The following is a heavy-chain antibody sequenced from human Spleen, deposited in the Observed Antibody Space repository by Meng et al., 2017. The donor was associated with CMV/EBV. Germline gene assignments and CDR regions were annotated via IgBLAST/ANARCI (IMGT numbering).Heavy chain of an antibody. J-gene: IGHJ3*02. V-gene: IGHV3-74*01. CDR3: ARDERGTRGGALDI. D-gene: IGHD1-1*01. Sequence: GESLKISCAASGFTFSSYWMHWVRQAPGKGLVWVSRINSDGSSTSYADSVKGRFTISRDNAKNTLYLQMNSLRAEDTAVYYCARDERGTRGGALDIWGQGTMVTVSS. CDR1: GFTFSSYW. CDR2: INSDGSST.